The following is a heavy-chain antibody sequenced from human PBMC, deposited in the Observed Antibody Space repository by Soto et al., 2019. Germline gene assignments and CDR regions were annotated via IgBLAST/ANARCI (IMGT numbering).Heavy chain of an antibody. J-gene: IGHJ5*02. CDR1: GYAFTSYG. D-gene: IGHD3-22*01. Sequence: GSVKVSCKASGYAFTSYGISWVRQAPGQGLEWMGWISAYNGNANYAQKLQGRVTITTDTSTSTAYMELSSLRSEDTAVYYCAREPYYYDSSAPPGFDPWGQGTLVTVSS. V-gene: IGHV1-18*01. CDR2: ISAYNGNA. CDR3: AREPYYYDSSAPPGFDP.